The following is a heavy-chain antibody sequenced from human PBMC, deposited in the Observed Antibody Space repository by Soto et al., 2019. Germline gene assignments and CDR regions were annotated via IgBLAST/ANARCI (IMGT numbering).Heavy chain of an antibody. CDR1: QFTFSIYA. D-gene: IGHD6-13*01. V-gene: IGHV3-23*01. J-gene: IGHJ4*02. Sequence: EVQLLESGGDLVQPGGSLRLSCVASQFTFSIYAMNWVRQAPGKGLEWVAGITASGSSTYYADSVKGRFTISRDNSKNTVYLQMNSLTAEDTAIYYCAKGDSSSWYYFGYWGQGTLVTVSS. CDR2: ITASGSST. CDR3: AKGDSSSWYYFGY.